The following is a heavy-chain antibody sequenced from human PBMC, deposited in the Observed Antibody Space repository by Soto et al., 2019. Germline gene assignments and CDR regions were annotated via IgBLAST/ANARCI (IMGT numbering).Heavy chain of an antibody. D-gene: IGHD2-15*01. CDR2: VKQDGSVK. J-gene: IGHJ4*02. Sequence: EVQLVESGGDLIQPGGSLRLSCAASGFSVTNNCMIWVRQAPGKGLEWVANVKQDGSVKGYVDSVKGRFTIARDNAKNSVYLQRISPRVDDIDVYYCSGATSARGAPGGFVKEGGQGYLVTVSS. CDR3: SGATSARGAPGGFVKE. CDR1: GFSVTNNC. V-gene: IGHV3-7*03.